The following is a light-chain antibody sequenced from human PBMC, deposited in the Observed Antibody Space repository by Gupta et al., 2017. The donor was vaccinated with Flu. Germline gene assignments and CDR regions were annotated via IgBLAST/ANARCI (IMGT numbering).Light chain of an antibody. V-gene: IGKV3-15*01. CDR3: QQYNKWPPFT. CDR2: GAS. Sequence: EIVMTQSPAALSVSPGERATLSCRASQSVSGNLAWYQQKPGQAPRLLIYGASTRATGIPARFSGSGSGTGFTLTISSLQSEDFAVYYCQQYNKWPPFTFGPGTKVDIK. CDR1: QSVSGN. J-gene: IGKJ3*01.